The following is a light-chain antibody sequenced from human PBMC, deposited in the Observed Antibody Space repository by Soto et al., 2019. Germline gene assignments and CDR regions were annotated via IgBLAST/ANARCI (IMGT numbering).Light chain of an antibody. CDR2: EVS. Sequence: QSALTQPASVSGSPGQSITISCTATSSDVGGCNCVSWFQQQPGKAPKVMIYEVSNRPSGVSNRFSGSKSGNTASLTISGLQAEDEADHYCQSYDTGLTGHVLFGGGTKLTVL. V-gene: IGLV2-14*01. CDR1: SSDVGGCNC. CDR3: QSYDTGLTGHVL. J-gene: IGLJ2*01.